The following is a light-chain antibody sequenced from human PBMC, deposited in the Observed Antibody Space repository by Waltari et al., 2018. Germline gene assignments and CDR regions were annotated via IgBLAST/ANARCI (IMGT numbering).Light chain of an antibody. J-gene: IGLJ3*02. CDR1: SCVIARNF. Sequence: SVLPPPPAVSYSPGKTVTTSCTRSSCVIARNFVPWYRQRPGTAPTPAIYEDSHRPSGVPVRFSGSVDSSSNSAYLTISGLKTEDEADYFCQSYDSSTNWVFGGGTKLTVL. CDR3: QSYDSSTNWV. V-gene: IGLV6-57*04. CDR2: EDS.